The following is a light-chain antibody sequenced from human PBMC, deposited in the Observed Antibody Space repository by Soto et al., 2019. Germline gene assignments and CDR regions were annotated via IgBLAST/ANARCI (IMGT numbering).Light chain of an antibody. Sequence: EIVLTQSPDTLSLSPGERATLSCRTSQSLSSNYLAWYQQRPGQAPRLLIYGASSRATGIPDRFSGSGSGTDFTLSISRLEPEDFGVYYCQQYNNWPGTFGQGTKVDIK. CDR3: QQYNNWPGT. J-gene: IGKJ1*01. CDR1: QSLSSNY. V-gene: IGKV3D-20*02. CDR2: GAS.